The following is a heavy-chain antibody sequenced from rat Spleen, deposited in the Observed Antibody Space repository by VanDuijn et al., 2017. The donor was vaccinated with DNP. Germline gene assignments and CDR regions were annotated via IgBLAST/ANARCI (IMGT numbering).Heavy chain of an antibody. CDR1: GFTFSHYY. V-gene: IGHV5-25*01. CDR3: ARGDFDY. Sequence: EVQLVESGGGLVQPGRSMKLSCAASGFTFSHYYMAWVRQAPTKGLEWVATIKTSGYRTYYSDSVKGRFTISRDNTKSSLYLHMNSLKSEDTATYYCARGDFDYWGQGVMVTVSS. J-gene: IGHJ2*01. CDR2: IKTSGYRT.